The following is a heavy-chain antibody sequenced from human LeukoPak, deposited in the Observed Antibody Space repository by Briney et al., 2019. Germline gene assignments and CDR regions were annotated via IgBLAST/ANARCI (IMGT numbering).Heavy chain of an antibody. CDR1: GFTFSSYW. CDR2: IVSDGSSA. J-gene: IGHJ4*02. V-gene: IGHV3-74*01. Sequence: GGSLRLSCAASGFTFSSYWMHWVRQAPGKGLVWVSRIVSDGSSATYADSVRGRFTVSRDSAKSTLFLQMNSLTPEDTAVYYCVRDITATPVYWGQGALVTVSS. D-gene: IGHD5-12*01. CDR3: VRDITATPVY.